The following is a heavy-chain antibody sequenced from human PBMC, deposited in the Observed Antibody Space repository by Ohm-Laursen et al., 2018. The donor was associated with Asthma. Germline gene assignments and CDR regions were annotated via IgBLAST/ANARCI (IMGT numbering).Heavy chain of an antibody. CDR2: ISYDGSNK. CDR3: AREWGGMDV. Sequence: SLRLPCTASGFTFSSYGMHWVRQAPGKGLEWVAVISYDGSNKYYADSVKGRFTISRDNSKNTLYLQMNSLRAEDTAVYYCAREWGGMDVWGPGTTVTVSS. CDR1: GFTFSSYG. V-gene: IGHV3-33*05. D-gene: IGHD1-26*01. J-gene: IGHJ6*02.